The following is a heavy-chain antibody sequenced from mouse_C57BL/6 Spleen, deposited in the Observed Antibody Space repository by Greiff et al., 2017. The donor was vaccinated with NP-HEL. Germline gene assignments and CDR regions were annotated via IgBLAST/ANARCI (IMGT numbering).Heavy chain of an antibody. CDR2: IYPGSGNT. Sequence: QVQLKQSGAELVRPGASVKLSCTASGYTFTDYYINWVKQRPGQGLEWIARIYPGSGNTYYNEKFKGKATLTAEKSSSTAYMQLSSLTSEDSAVYFCARTVVASYYAMDYWGQGASVTVSS. CDR1: GYTFTDYY. CDR3: ARTVVASYYAMDY. V-gene: IGHV1-76*01. J-gene: IGHJ4*01. D-gene: IGHD1-1*01.